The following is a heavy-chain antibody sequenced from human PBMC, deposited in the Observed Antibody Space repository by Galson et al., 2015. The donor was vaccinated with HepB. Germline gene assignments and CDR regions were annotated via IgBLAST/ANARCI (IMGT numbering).Heavy chain of an antibody. CDR3: QKDPAGRFVVNYRGYYFDD. J-gene: IGHJ4*01. CDR2: VSHDGSYK. D-gene: IGHD1-7*01. Sequence: SLRLSCAASGFTFSNYGMHWVRQAPGKGLEWVALVSHDGSYKSYAESVQGRFTSFRDNSKGTLYLQMNSLRPEDTAVYYCQKDPAGRFVVNYRGYYFDDWGHGTLVTVSS. CDR1: GFTFSNYG. V-gene: IGHV3-30*18.